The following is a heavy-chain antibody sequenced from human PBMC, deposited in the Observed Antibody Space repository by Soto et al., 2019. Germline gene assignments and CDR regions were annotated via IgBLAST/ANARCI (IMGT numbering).Heavy chain of an antibody. D-gene: IGHD2-15*01. CDR2: IYWDDDK. CDR3: AHSECSGADFSALWYFVL. CDR1: GFSLTTGGVA. V-gene: IGHV2-5*02. Sequence: QITLKESGPTLVKPTQTLTLTCTFSGFSLTTGGVAVGWIRQRPGKALEWLALIYWDDDKRYSPSLKSRLSITKDTSKNQVVLTMTNMDPVDTATYYCAHSECSGADFSALWYFVLWGRGPLVTVSS. J-gene: IGHJ2*01.